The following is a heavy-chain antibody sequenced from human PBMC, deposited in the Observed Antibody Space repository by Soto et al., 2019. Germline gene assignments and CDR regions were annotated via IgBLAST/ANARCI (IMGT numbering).Heavy chain of an antibody. CDR2: IYYSGSS. V-gene: IGHV4-30-4*02. D-gene: IGHD2-8*02. CDR3: ARGGAWWPGYFXS. J-gene: IGHJ4*02. CDR1: GGSISGDYY. Sequence: SDTLSLTCSVSGGSISGDYYWSWIRQSPEKGLEWIGYIYYSGSSSSNPALQSRPSMSLDTSKNKFSMKLRSVTEAETDVYYCARGGAWWPGYFXSWGKGGLVTV.